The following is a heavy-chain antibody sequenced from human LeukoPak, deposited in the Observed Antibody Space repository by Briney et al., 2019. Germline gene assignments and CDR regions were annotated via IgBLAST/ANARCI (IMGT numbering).Heavy chain of an antibody. J-gene: IGHJ5*02. CDR2: ISWNSGSI. CDR3: AVLRRCTSCYGNWFDP. D-gene: IGHD2-2*01. CDR1: GFTFDDYA. Sequence: GRSLRLSCAASGFTFDDYAMHWVRQAPGKGLEWVSGISWNSGSIGYADSVKGRFTISRDNAKNSLYLQMNSLRAEDTALYYCAVLRRCTSCYGNWFDPWGQGTLVTVSS. V-gene: IGHV3-9*01.